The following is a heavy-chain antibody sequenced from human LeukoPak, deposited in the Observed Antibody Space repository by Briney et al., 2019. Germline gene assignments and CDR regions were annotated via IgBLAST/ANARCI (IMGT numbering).Heavy chain of an antibody. J-gene: IGHJ6*02. CDR2: IRTDGTIT. Sequence: GGSLRLSCAASGFTFSSYWMHWVRQAPGKGLVWVSRIRTDGTITTYADSVKGRFTISRDNAKNSLYLQMNSLRAEDTAVYYCARERPVTMVRGLGMDVWGQGTTVTVSS. CDR1: GFTFSSYW. V-gene: IGHV3-74*03. D-gene: IGHD3-10*01. CDR3: ARERPVTMVRGLGMDV.